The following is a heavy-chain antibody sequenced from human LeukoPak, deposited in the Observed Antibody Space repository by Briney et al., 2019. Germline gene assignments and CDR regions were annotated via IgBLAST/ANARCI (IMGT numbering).Heavy chain of an antibody. CDR1: GFTFSSYW. CDR3: AKALRRDDFWSGYYRVYGMDV. J-gene: IGHJ6*02. CDR2: ISGSGGST. D-gene: IGHD3-3*01. V-gene: IGHV3-23*01. Sequence: GGSLRLSCAASGFTFSSYWMSWVRQAPGKGLEWVSTISGSGGSTYYADSVKGRFTISRDNSKNTLYLQMNSLRAEDTAVYYCAKALRRDDFWSGYYRVYGMDVWGQGTTVTVSS.